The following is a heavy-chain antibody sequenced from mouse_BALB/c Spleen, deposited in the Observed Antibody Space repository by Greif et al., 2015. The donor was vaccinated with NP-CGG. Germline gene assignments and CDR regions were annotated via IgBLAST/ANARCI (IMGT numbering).Heavy chain of an antibody. D-gene: IGHD1-1*01. CDR1: GFTFSSYA. CDR2: ISSGGST. CDR3: ARDYYGTVLRYFDV. J-gene: IGHJ1*01. Sequence: EVQRVESGGGLVKPGGSLKLSCAASGFTFSSYAMSWVRQTPEKRLEWVASISSGGSTYYPDSVKGRLTISRDNARNILYLQMSRLRSEDTAMYYCARDYYGTVLRYFDVWGAGTTVTVSS. V-gene: IGHV5-6-5*01.